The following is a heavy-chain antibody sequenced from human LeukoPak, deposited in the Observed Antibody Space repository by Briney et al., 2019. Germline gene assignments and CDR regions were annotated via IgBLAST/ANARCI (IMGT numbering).Heavy chain of an antibody. CDR2: IIPIFGTA. Sequence: GASVKVSCKASGGTFSSYAISWVRQAPGQGLEWMGGIIPIFGTANYAQKFQGRVTITADESTSTAYMELSSLRSEDTAVYYCARDPLDVGDYYYYGMDVWGQGTTVTVSS. CDR3: ARDPLDVGDYYYYGMDV. CDR1: GGTFSSYA. V-gene: IGHV1-69*13. D-gene: IGHD3-16*01. J-gene: IGHJ6*02.